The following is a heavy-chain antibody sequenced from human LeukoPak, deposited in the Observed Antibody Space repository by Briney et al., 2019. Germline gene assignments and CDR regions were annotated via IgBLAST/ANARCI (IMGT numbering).Heavy chain of an antibody. D-gene: IGHD3-22*01. Sequence: MTGGSLRLSRAASGFTFDYACMSWVRQAPAKGLEWVGRIKSKTEGGTTVYAAPVQGRFTISRDDSKNTLYLQINSLKTEDTAVYFCTTEVRDSSGYFYFDNWGQGTLVTVSS. CDR3: TTEVRDSSGYFYFDN. J-gene: IGHJ4*02. CDR2: IKSKTEGGTT. V-gene: IGHV3-15*01. CDR1: GFTFDYAC.